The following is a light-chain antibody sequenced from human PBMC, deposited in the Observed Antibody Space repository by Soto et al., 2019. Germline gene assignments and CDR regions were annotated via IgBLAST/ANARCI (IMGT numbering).Light chain of an antibody. V-gene: IGLV1-44*01. J-gene: IGLJ1*01. CDR1: SSNIGSNA. CDR3: ATWDDSLNGYV. CDR2: NKN. Sequence: QSVLTQPPSASGTPGQRVTISCSGGSSNIGSNAVNWYQQLPGTAPELLIYNKNQRPSAVPDRFSGSQSGTSASLAISGLQSGDEAEYYCATWDDSLNGYVFGSGTKVTVL.